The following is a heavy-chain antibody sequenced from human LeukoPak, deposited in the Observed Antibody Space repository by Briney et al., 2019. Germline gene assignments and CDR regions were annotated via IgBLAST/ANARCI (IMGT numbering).Heavy chain of an antibody. J-gene: IGHJ4*02. V-gene: IGHV1-18*01. D-gene: IGHD6-13*01. Sequence: ASVKVSCKASGYTFTNSGISWVRQAPGQGLEWMGWISAYNGNTDYAQNLQGRVTMTTDTLTSTAYMELRSLRSDDTAVYYCARDQSLVAYSSTWFDYWGQGTPVTVSS. CDR1: GYTFTNSG. CDR3: ARDQSLVAYSSTWFDY. CDR2: ISAYNGNT.